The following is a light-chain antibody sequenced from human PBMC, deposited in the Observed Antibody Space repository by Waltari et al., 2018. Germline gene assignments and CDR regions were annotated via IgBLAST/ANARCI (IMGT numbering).Light chain of an antibody. J-gene: IGKJ2*01. CDR3: QQYKDYSPYT. Sequence: DIQMTQSPSTLSASVGERVTITCRARQSIRNWLAWYQQKPGKAPKLLMYETSRLESGVPSRFSGSGSGTEFTLTISSLQPDDSATYYCQQYKDYSPYTFGQGTKVEIK. V-gene: IGKV1-5*03. CDR1: QSIRNW. CDR2: ETS.